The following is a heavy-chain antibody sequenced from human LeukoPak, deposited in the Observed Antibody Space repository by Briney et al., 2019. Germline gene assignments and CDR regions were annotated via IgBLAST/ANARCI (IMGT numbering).Heavy chain of an antibody. CDR1: GDTFSSYA. J-gene: IGHJ3*02. D-gene: IGHD3-10*01. CDR2: IIPLFCTA. V-gene: IGHV1-69*01. Sequence: ASVKVFYKASGDTFSSYAISWVRQARGQGLEWMGGIIPLFCTAHYAQKFQRRVTITADESASTAYMELSSLRSEDTAVCYCARDTPHYYGSGSYVLDAFDIWGQGTMVTVSS. CDR3: ARDTPHYYGSGSYVLDAFDI.